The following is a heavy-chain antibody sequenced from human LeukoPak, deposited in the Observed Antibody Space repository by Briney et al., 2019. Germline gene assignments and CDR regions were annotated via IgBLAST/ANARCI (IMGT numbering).Heavy chain of an antibody. Sequence: GGSLRLSCTASGFTFSGYSMNWIRQAPGKGLEWVSSFGTRSTSIYHAGSVKGRFAISRDNAKNSLYLQMNSLRAEDTAVYYCAKSTSTLAAALDYWGQGTLVTVSS. CDR3: AKSTSTLAAALDY. V-gene: IGHV3-21*04. D-gene: IGHD6-13*01. CDR1: GFTFSGYS. J-gene: IGHJ4*02. CDR2: FGTRSTSI.